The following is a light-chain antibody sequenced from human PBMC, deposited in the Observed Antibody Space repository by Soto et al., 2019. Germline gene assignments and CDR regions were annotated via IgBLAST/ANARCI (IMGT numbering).Light chain of an antibody. Sequence: EIVLTQSPATLSLSRGERATLSCRASQSVSSYLAWYQQKPAQAPRLLIYGASTRATGIPVRFSGSASGTEFTLTISSLQSEDFTVYYCQQYNKWPLTFGQGTKVDIK. CDR3: QQYNKWPLT. CDR2: GAS. CDR1: QSVSSY. J-gene: IGKJ1*01. V-gene: IGKV3-15*01.